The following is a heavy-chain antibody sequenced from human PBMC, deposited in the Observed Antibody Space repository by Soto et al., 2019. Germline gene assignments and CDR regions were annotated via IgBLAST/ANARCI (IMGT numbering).Heavy chain of an antibody. D-gene: IGHD3-3*02. J-gene: IGHJ4*02. CDR2: VLASGGNT. Sequence: ASVKVSCKASGYSFFSYYIHWVRQAPGQGVEWMGRVLASGGNTDYAQRFRGRVSMTRDTSSTNTVSLELTSLTSDDTAVYYCARGGATIFGVSDFWGQGTRGTVSA. V-gene: IGHV1-46*01. CDR3: ARGGATIFGVSDF. CDR1: GYSFFSYY.